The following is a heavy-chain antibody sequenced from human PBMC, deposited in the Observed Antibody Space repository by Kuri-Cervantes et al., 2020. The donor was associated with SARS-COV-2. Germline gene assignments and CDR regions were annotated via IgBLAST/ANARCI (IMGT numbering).Heavy chain of an antibody. V-gene: IGHV3-43*02. CDR1: GFTFDDYA. CDR3: AKEGSYRGSSGAVGMDV. CDR2: ISGDGGST. D-gene: IGHD6-6*01. J-gene: IGHJ6*02. Sequence: GESLKISCAASGFTFDDYAMHWVRQAPGKGLEWVSLISGDGGSTYYADSVKGRFTISRDNSKNSLYLQMNSLRTEDTALYYCAKEGSYRGSSGAVGMDVWGQGTTVTVSS.